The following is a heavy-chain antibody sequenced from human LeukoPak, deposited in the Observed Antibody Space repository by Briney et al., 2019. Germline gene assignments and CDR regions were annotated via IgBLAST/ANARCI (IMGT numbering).Heavy chain of an antibody. V-gene: IGHV3-23*01. Sequence: GGSLSPSCAASGVTSSSYGIGWGRQAPGKGLGWVSAISGIVGGTYYADSVKGRFTISRDNSKNTLYLQMNSLRAEDTAVYYCAKDFVRGVIITFFDYWGQGTLVTVSS. D-gene: IGHD3-10*01. CDR1: GVTSSSYG. CDR3: AKDFVRGVIITFFDY. J-gene: IGHJ4*02. CDR2: ISGIVGGT.